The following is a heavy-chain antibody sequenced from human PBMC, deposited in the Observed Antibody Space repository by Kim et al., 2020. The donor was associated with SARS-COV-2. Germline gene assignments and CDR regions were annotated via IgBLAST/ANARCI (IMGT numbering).Heavy chain of an antibody. D-gene: IGHD3-3*01. J-gene: IGHJ6*03. V-gene: IGHV3-48*03. Sequence: GGSLRLSCAASGFTFSSYEMNWVRQAPGKGLEWVSYISSSGSTIYYADSVKGRFTISRDNAKNSLYLQMNSLRAEDTAVYYCARANLRFLEKDWVYYYYMDVWGKGTTVTVSS. CDR3: ARANLRFLEKDWVYYYYMDV. CDR1: GFTFSSYE. CDR2: ISSSGSTI.